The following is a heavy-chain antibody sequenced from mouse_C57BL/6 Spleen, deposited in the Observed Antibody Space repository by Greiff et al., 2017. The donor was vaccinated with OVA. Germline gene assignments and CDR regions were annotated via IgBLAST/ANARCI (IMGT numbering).Heavy chain of an antibody. CDR3: TRGGRITTVVAPFDY. Sequence: EVKVVESGEGLVKPGGSLKLSCAASGFTFSSYAMSWVRQTPEKRLEWVAYISSGGDYIYYADTVKGRFTISRDNARNTLYLQMSSLKSEDTAMYYCTRGGRITTVVAPFDYWGQGTTLTVSS. CDR1: GFTFSSYA. J-gene: IGHJ2*01. D-gene: IGHD1-1*01. V-gene: IGHV5-9-1*02. CDR2: ISSGGDYI.